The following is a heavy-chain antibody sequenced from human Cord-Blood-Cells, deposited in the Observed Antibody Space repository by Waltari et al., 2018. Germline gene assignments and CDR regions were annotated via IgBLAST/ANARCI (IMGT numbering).Heavy chain of an antibody. V-gene: IGHV4-34*01. D-gene: IGHD3-3*02. J-gene: IGHJ3*02. CDR1: GGYFSGYY. CDR3: ALILAGAKGDAFDI. CDR2: FNHSGST. Sequence: QGQLQQWGAGLLKPSETLSLTCAVYGGYFSGYYRSWLRQPPGKGLEGSGEFNHSGSTNYHPSLKSRVTISVDSSKNQFSLKLSSVTAADTAVYYCALILAGAKGDAFDIWGQGTMVTVSS.